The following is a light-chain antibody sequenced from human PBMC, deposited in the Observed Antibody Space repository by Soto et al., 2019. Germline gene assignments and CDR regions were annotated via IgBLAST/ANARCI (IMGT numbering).Light chain of an antibody. CDR1: QSVSSTY. J-gene: IGKJ2*01. V-gene: IGKV3-20*01. CDR2: GAS. CDR3: HHYASSRHT. Sequence: EIVMTQSPASLSGSPWERATLSFMASQSVSSTYLAWYRHKPGQAPRLLIYGASIRAADIPDRFSGSGSGTDFTLTISGLEPEDFAVYYCHHYASSRHTFGQGTKVDIK.